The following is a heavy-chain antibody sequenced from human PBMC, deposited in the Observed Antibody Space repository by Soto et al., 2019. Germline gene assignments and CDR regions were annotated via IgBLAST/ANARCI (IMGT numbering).Heavy chain of an antibody. CDR2: IGGSGGSP. CDR3: TKARCSCDTCFVPDY. Sequence: EVQVWESGGGLGQPGGSLRLSWAASGFTFSCYTMAWVRQGPGKGLDWASSIGGSGGSPYYADSVQGRFTISRDNSKNPVSLQRNILIAEDTATYYATKARCSCDTCFVPDYLGNGPLV. CDR1: GFTFSCYT. J-gene: IGHJ4*01. D-gene: IGHD2-15*01. V-gene: IGHV3-23*01.